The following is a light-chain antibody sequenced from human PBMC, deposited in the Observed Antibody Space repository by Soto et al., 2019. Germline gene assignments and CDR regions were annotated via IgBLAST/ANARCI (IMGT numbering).Light chain of an antibody. Sequence: EIVMTQSPATMSVSPGERATLSCRASQSVRSNLAWYEQKPGQAPRLLIYGASTRATGIPARFSGSGSGTEFTLTVSSRQSEDFAVYYCQQYHNWPPITFGQGTRLEIK. CDR2: GAS. CDR3: QQYHNWPPIT. J-gene: IGKJ5*01. V-gene: IGKV3-15*01. CDR1: QSVRSN.